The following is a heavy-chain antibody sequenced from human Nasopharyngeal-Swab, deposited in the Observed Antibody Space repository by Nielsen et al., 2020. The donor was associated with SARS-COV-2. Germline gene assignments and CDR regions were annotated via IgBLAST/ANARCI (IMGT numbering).Heavy chain of an antibody. Sequence: GESLKISCAASGFTFSSFAMAWVRQAPGKGLDWVSTISGGAGSTYYADSVKGRFTISRDNAKNSLYLQMNSLRAEDTAVYYCARVPALIPYYYYGMDVWGQGTTVTVSS. CDR1: GFTFSSFA. D-gene: IGHD2-21*01. J-gene: IGHJ6*02. CDR3: ARVPALIPYYYYGMDV. V-gene: IGHV3-23*01. CDR2: ISGGAGST.